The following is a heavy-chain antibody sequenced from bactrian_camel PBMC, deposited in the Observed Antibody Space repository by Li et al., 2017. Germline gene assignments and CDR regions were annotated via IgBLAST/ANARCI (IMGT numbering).Heavy chain of an antibody. J-gene: IGHJ6*01. V-gene: IGHV3S31*01. CDR1: GFTFSSYA. D-gene: IGHD4*01. Sequence: DVQLVESGGGWVQPGGSLRLSCAASGFTFSSYAMGWVRQAPVKGLEWVSGISSGGGRTYYADSVKGRFTISRDDAKNTLYLQLNSLETEDTAVYYCVRSNSEYSDNDGFGYWGQGTQVTVS. CDR2: ISSGGGRT. CDR3: VRSNSEYSDNDGFGY.